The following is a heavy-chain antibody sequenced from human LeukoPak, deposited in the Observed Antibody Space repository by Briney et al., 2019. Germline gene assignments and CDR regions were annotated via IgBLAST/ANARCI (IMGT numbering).Heavy chain of an antibody. V-gene: IGHV5-51*01. J-gene: IGHJ1*01. CDR3: ARYEILTPAEYFQH. CDR2: IYPSDSDT. D-gene: IGHD2/OR15-2a*01. Sequence: GESLKISCWGSGYSFTNYWIGWVRQMPGKGLEWMGIIYPSDSDTRYSPSFQGQVTISADKSISTAYLQWSGLRASDTAMYYCARYEILTPAEYFQHWGQGTLVTVSS. CDR1: GYSFTNYW.